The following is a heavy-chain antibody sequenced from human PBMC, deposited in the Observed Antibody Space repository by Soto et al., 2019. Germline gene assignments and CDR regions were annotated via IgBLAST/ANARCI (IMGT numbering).Heavy chain of an antibody. V-gene: IGHV1-3*01. D-gene: IGHD3-22*01. CDR3: AREDLIVVVIQRVMDV. Sequence: GASVKVSCKASGYTFTSYAMHWVRQAPGQRLEWMGWINAGNGNTKYSQKFQGRVTITRDTSASTAYMELSSLRSEDTAVYYCAREDLIVVVIQRVMDVWGEGTTVIVTA. CDR2: INAGNGNT. J-gene: IGHJ6*04. CDR1: GYTFTSYA.